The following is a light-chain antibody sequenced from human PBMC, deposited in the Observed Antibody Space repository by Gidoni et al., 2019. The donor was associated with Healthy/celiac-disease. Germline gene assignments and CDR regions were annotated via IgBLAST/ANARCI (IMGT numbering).Light chain of an antibody. Sequence: SYVLTQPPSVSVAPGQTARLTCGGNNIGSKSVHWYQQKPGQAPGLVVYDDSDRPAGIPERFSGSNSGNTATLTISRVDAGDEADYYCQVLDSSSDPVVFGGGTKLTVL. J-gene: IGLJ2*01. CDR1: NIGSKS. CDR3: QVLDSSSDPVV. V-gene: IGLV3-21*02. CDR2: DDS.